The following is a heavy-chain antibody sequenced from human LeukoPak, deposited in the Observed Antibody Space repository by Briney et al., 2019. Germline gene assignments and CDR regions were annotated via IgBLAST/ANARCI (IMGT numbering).Heavy chain of an antibody. V-gene: IGHV4-34*01. D-gene: IGHD5-24*01. J-gene: IGHJ4*02. Sequence: SETLSLTCAVYGGSFSGYYWSWIRQPPGKGLEWIGEINHSGSTNYNPSLKSRVTISVDTSKNQFSLKLSSVTAADMAAYYCARAMAFPDYWGQGTLVTVSS. CDR1: GGSFSGYY. CDR3: ARAMAFPDY. CDR2: INHSGST.